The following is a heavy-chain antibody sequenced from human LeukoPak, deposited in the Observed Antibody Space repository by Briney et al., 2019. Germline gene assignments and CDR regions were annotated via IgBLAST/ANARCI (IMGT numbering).Heavy chain of an antibody. CDR3: ARDRKRANYYYGLDV. CDR2: ISYDGRNK. D-gene: IGHD6-25*01. CDR1: GVTFSNYV. J-gene: IGHJ6*02. V-gene: IGHV3-30*03. Sequence: GRSLRLSCAVSGVTFSNYVVHWVRQAPGKGLEWVAVISYDGRNKYYADSVKGRFTISRDNAKNSLYLQMNSLRAEDTAVYYCARDRKRANYYYGLDVWGPGTTVTVSS.